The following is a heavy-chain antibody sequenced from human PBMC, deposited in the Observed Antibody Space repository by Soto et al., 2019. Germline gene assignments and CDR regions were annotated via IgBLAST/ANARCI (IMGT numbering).Heavy chain of an antibody. CDR3: ARLAAAQYYYGMDV. J-gene: IGHJ6*02. V-gene: IGHV4-39*01. CDR1: GGSISSSNW. D-gene: IGHD6-13*01. CDR2: IYYSGST. Sequence: SETLSLTCAVSGGSISSSNWWSWVRQPPGKGLEWIGSIYYSGSTYYNPSLKSRVTISVDTSKNQFSLNLSSVTAADTAVYYCARLAAAQYYYGMDVWGQGTTVTVSS.